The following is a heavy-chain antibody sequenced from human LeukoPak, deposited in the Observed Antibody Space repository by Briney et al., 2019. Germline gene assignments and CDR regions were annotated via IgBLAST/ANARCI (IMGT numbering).Heavy chain of an antibody. CDR3: ASPSKLVISRGGFDI. CDR1: GGSTSDTTYY. V-gene: IGHV4-39*01. CDR2: IYFSET. Sequence: SETLSLTCTVSGGSTSDTTYYWAWIRQPPGKGLEWIGSIYFSETKYNPSLKSRITISGDTSKNQFSLKLSPVTAADTAVYFCASPSKLVISRGGFDIWGQGTMVTVS. D-gene: IGHD3-22*01. J-gene: IGHJ3*02.